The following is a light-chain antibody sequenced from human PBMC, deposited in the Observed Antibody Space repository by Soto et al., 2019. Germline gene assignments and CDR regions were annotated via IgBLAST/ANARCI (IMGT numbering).Light chain of an antibody. CDR1: QGIGND. V-gene: IGKV1-17*01. Sequence: DIQMTQSPSSLSASVGDRVTITCRASQGIGNDLGWYQQKPGKAPKRLIYAASSLKAGVPSRFSGSGSGTEFTLTISSLQPEDFATYYCLQHNSYPLTFGGGTKVDMK. CDR2: AAS. J-gene: IGKJ4*01. CDR3: LQHNSYPLT.